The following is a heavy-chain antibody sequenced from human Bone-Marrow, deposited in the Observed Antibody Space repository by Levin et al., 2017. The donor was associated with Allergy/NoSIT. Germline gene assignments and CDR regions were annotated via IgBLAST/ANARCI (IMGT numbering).Heavy chain of an antibody. Sequence: GGSLRLFCTASGFSFSILAMSWARQPPGRGLEWVSIIIDIGYSIYYADSVKGRLTISRENSKSTLYLQMNSLRAEDTAVYYCATSTDLRTFDIWGQGTMVTVSS. CDR1: GFSFSILA. CDR3: ATSTDLRTFDI. D-gene: IGHD1-1*01. J-gene: IGHJ3*02. CDR2: IIDIGYSI. V-gene: IGHV3-23*01.